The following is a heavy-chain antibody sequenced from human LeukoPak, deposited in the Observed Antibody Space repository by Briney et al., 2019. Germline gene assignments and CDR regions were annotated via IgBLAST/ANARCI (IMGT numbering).Heavy chain of an antibody. CDR2: IYNSGST. CDR3: ARAKYYDSSGYYFVHAFDI. V-gene: IGHV4-59*01. Sequence: SETLSLTCTVSGGSISSFYWSWIRQPPGKGLEWIGYIYNSGSTNSNPSLKSRVTISVDASKNLFPLKLTSVTAADTAVYYCARAKYYDSSGYYFVHAFDIWGQGTMVTVSS. J-gene: IGHJ3*02. CDR1: GGSISSFY. D-gene: IGHD3-22*01.